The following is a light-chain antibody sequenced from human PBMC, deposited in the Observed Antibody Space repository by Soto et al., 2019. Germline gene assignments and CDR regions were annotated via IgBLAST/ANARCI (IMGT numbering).Light chain of an antibody. J-gene: IGKJ1*01. V-gene: IGKV1-5*01. CDR3: QQYSHYWT. Sequence: DIQMTQSPSTLSASVGDRVTITCRASQSINRGLAWYQQKPGKAPKLLIYDASSLESGVPSRFSGSGSGTEFTLTISSLQPDDFATYYCQQYSHYWTFGQGTKVEIK. CDR1: QSINRG. CDR2: DAS.